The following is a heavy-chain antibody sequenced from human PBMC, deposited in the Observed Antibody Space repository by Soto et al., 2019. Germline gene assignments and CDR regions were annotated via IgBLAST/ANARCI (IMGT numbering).Heavy chain of an antibody. J-gene: IGHJ4*02. D-gene: IGHD3-10*01. V-gene: IGHV1-2*02. CDR2: IIPNSGGT. Sequence: QVQLVQSGAEVKKPGSSVKVSCKASGGTFSSYAISWVRQAPGQGLEWMGGIIPNSGGTNYAQKFQGRVTMTRDTSISTAYMELSRLRSDDTAVYYCARGTTRIGAGLGYWGQGTLVTVSS. CDR3: ARGTTRIGAGLGY. CDR1: GGTFSSYA.